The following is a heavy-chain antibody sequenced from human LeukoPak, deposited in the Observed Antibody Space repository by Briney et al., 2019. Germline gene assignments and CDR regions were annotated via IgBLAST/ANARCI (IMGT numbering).Heavy chain of an antibody. D-gene: IGHD6-13*01. CDR2: ISYDGSNK. Sequence: GGSLRLSCAASGFTFSSYAMHWVRQAPGKGLEWVAVISYDGSNKYYADSVKGRFTISRDNSKNTLYLQMNSLRAEDTAVYYCASTNVYSSSWYGGHYFDYWGQGTLVTVSS. J-gene: IGHJ4*02. CDR1: GFTFSSYA. V-gene: IGHV3-30-3*01. CDR3: ASTNVYSSSWYGGHYFDY.